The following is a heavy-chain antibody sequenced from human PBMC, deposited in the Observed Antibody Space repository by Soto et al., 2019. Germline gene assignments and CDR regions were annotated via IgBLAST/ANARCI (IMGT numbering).Heavy chain of an antibody. J-gene: IGHJ4*02. D-gene: IGHD6-13*01. CDR1: GGSISTYY. V-gene: IGHV4-59*01. CDR2: INYNGRT. Sequence: SETLSLTCTVSGGSISTYYWSWIRQPPGKGLEWIGYINYNGRTNYNPSLKSRVTMSLDTSKNQFSLKLRSVTAADTAVFYCARYAGSSWFDYWGQGALVTVSS. CDR3: ARYAGSSWFDY.